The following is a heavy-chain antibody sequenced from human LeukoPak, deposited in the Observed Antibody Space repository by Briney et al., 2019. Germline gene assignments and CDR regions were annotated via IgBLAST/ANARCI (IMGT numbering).Heavy chain of an antibody. CDR1: GVSISSSSYY. CDR2: IYCSGST. D-gene: IGHD3-10*01. CDR3: AGSRITMVRGVIDY. V-gene: IGHV4-39*01. Sequence: SETLSLTCTVSGVSISSSSYYWGWIRQPPGKGLEWIGRIYCSGSTYYNPSLKSRVTISVDTSKNQFSLKLSSVTAADTAVYYCAGSRITMVRGVIDYWGQGTLVTVSS. J-gene: IGHJ4*02.